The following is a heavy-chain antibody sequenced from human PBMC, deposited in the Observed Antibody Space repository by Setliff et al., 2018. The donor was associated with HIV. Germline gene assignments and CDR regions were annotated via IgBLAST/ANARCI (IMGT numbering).Heavy chain of an antibody. CDR2: VYYSGTT. Sequence: PSETLSLTCTVSGGSISSYYWSWIRQPPGKGLEWIGSVYYSGTTYYNPSLKSRFSISIYKSKNQFSLRLSSVTAADTAVYYCARQPLVSAIGFEAFDIWGQGTKVTVSS. V-gene: IGHV4-59*05. J-gene: IGHJ3*02. CDR1: GGSISSYY. D-gene: IGHD1-1*01. CDR3: ARQPLVSAIGFEAFDI.